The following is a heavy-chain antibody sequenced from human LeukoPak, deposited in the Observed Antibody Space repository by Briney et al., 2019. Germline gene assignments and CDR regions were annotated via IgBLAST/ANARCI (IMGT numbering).Heavy chain of an antibody. CDR3: AKGSTGSFLTDY. CDR1: GFTFDDYA. Sequence: GVSLRLSCAASGFTFDDYAMHWVRQDPGKGLEWVSGISWNSGSIGYADSVKGRFTISRDNAKKSLFLQMNSLRAEDTALYYCAKGSTGSFLTDYWGQGTLVTVSS. J-gene: IGHJ4*02. D-gene: IGHD1-26*01. CDR2: ISWNSGSI. V-gene: IGHV3-9*01.